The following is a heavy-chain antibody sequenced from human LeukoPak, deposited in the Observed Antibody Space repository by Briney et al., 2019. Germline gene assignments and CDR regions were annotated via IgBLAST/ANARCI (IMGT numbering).Heavy chain of an antibody. CDR3: ARCSGYYNY. D-gene: IGHD3-22*01. V-gene: IGHV4-61*02. Sequence: PSETLSLTCTVSGDSISSDDYYWTWIRQPAGKGLEWIGRIYTSGSTNYNPSLKSRVTISVDTSKNQFSLKLSSVTAADTAVYYCARCSGYYNYWGQGTLVTVSS. CDR2: IYTSGST. J-gene: IGHJ4*02. CDR1: GDSISSDDYY.